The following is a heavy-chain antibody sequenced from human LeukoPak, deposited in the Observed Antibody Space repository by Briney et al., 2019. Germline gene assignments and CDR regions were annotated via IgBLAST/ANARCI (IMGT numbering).Heavy chain of an antibody. D-gene: IGHD6-19*01. J-gene: IGHJ4*02. CDR3: ARGVATGWEFFDF. V-gene: IGHV1-69*04. Sequence: GASVKVSCKASGGTFSSYAISWVRQAPGQGLEWMGRIIPILGIANYAQKFQGRVTITADKSTSTAYMELSSLRSEDTAVYYCARGVATGWEFFDFWGQGTLVTVSS. CDR2: IIPILGIA. CDR1: GGTFSSYA.